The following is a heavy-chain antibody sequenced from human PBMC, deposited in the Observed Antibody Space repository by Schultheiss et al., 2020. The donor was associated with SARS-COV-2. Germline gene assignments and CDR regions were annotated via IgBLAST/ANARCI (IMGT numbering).Heavy chain of an antibody. CDR2: ISGSGGST. CDR1: GFTFSSYA. D-gene: IGHD2-21*01. Sequence: GGSLRLSCTASGFTFSSYAMGWVRQAPGKGLEWVSGISGSGGSTYYADSVKGRFTISRDNSKNTLYLQMNSLRAEDTAVYYCAKLEAYCGGDCTDYWGQGTLVTVSS. V-gene: IGHV3-23*01. J-gene: IGHJ4*02. CDR3: AKLEAYCGGDCTDY.